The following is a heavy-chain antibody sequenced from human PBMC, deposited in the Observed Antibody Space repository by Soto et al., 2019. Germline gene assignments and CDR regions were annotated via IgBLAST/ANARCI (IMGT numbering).Heavy chain of an antibody. CDR2: ISGSGGST. D-gene: IGHD4-4*01. V-gene: IGHV3-23*01. CDR3: ARGLLGLMTTVTTPFI. J-gene: IGHJ4*02. CDR1: GFTFSSYA. Sequence: GGSLRLSCAASGFTFSSYAMSWVRQAPGKGLEWVSAISGSGGSTYYADSVKGRFTISRDNSKNTLYLQMNSLRAEDTAVYYCARGLLGLMTTVTTPFIWGQGTLVTVSS.